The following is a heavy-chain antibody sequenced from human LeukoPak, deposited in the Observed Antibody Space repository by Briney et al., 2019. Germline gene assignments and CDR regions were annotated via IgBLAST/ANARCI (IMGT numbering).Heavy chain of an antibody. Sequence: ASVKVSCKASGYTFTGYYMHWVRQAPGQGLEWMGWINPNSGETDYAQKFQGRVTMTRDTSISTAYMELSRLRSDDTAVYYCAKANYYQLPDYYYYYIDFWGKGTMVTVSS. J-gene: IGHJ6*03. V-gene: IGHV1-2*02. CDR2: INPNSGET. D-gene: IGHD2-2*01. CDR3: AKANYYQLPDYYYYYIDF. CDR1: GYTFTGYY.